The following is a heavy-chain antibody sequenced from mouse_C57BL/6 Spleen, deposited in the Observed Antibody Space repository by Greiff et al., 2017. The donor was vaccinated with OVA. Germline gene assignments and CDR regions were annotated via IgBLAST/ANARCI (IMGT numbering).Heavy chain of an antibody. CDR3: ARHEDLRVVTTTSDYFDY. J-gene: IGHJ2*01. CDR1: GYTFTEYT. Sequence: QVQLQQSGAELVKPGASVKLSCKASGYTFTEYTIHWVKQRSGQGLEWIGWFYPGSGSIKYNEKFKDKASLTADKSSSTVYMELSRLTSEDSAVYFCARHEDLRVVTTTSDYFDYWGQGTTLTVSS. V-gene: IGHV1-62-2*01. D-gene: IGHD2-2*01. CDR2: FYPGSGSI.